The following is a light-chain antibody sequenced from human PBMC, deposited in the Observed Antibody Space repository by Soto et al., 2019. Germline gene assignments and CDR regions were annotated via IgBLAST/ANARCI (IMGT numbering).Light chain of an antibody. CDR2: DAS. Sequence: EIVLTQSPVTLSLSPGERATLSCRASQSVSNYLAWYQQKPGQAPRFLIYDASIRATGIPARFSGSGSGTDFTLTISSLEPEDFAVYYCQQRTNWPPWTFGQGTRVEIK. J-gene: IGKJ1*01. V-gene: IGKV3-11*01. CDR1: QSVSNY. CDR3: QQRTNWPPWT.